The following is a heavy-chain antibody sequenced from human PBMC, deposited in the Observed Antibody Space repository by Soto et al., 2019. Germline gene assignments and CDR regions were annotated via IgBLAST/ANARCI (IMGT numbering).Heavy chain of an antibody. D-gene: IGHD2-2*01. CDR2: IYSDGST. CDR3: TSSTAFDY. Sequence: EVQVVESGGDLVQPGGSLRLSCAASGLNVRDNHMSWVRQAPGKGLEWVSIIYSDGSTYYADSVKGRFTIYRDNSKHTLFLQMNSLRAEDTAIYYCTSSTAFDYWGQGTLVTVSS. J-gene: IGHJ4*02. CDR1: GLNVRDNH. V-gene: IGHV3-66*01.